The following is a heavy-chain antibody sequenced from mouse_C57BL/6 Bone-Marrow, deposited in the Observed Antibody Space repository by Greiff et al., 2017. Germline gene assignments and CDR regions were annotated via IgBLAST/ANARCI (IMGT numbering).Heavy chain of an antibody. J-gene: IGHJ2*01. V-gene: IGHV1-76*01. CDR3: SRQDFDY. CDR2: IYPGSGNT. Sequence: VKLMESGAELVRPGASVKLSCKASGYTFTDYYIYWVKQRPGQGLEWIARIYPGSGNTYYNEKFKGKDTLSEEKSSSTAYMQLSSLTSEDTAIYFCSRQDFDYWGQGTTLTVSS. CDR1: GYTFTDYY.